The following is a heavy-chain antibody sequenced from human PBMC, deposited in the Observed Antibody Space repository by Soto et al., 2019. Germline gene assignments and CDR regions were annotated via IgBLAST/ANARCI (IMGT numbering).Heavy chain of an antibody. CDR2: IIPILGIA. J-gene: IGHJ4*02. CDR1: GGTFSSYT. V-gene: IGHV1-69*08. D-gene: IGHD4-17*01. Sequence: QVQLVQSGAEVKKPGSSVKVSCKASGGTFSSYTISWVRQAPGQGLEWMGRIIPILGIANYAQKFQGRVTMTADKSTSTAYMELSSLRSEDTAVYYCAREPRSDYGDPGRAAYWVQGTLVTVSS. CDR3: AREPRSDYGDPGRAAY.